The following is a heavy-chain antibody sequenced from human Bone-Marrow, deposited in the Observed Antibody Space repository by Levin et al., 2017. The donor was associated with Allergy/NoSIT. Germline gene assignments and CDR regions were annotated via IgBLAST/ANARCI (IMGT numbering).Heavy chain of an antibody. CDR1: GFTFSDYY. CDR2: ISSSSSYT. D-gene: IGHD6-19*01. J-gene: IGHJ4*02. Sequence: GASVKVSCAASGFTFSDYYMSWIRQAPGKGLEWVSYISSSSSYTNYADSVKGRFTISRDNAKNSLYLQMNSLRAEDTAVYYCARDRPGIAVAGPEFYFDYWGQGTLVTVSS. V-gene: IGHV3-11*05. CDR3: ARDRPGIAVAGPEFYFDY.